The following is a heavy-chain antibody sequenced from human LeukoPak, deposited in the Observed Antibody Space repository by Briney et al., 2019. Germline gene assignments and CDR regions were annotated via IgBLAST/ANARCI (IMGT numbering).Heavy chain of an antibody. Sequence: SETLSLTCTVSGGSISSGDYYWSWIRQHPGKGLEWIGYIYYSGSTYYNPSLKSRVTISVDTSKNQFSLKLSSVTAADTAVYYCARMTLNYDSSGHPADAFDIWGHGTMVTVSS. V-gene: IGHV4-31*03. J-gene: IGHJ3*02. D-gene: IGHD3-22*01. CDR2: IYYSGST. CDR1: GGSISSGDYY. CDR3: ARMTLNYDSSGHPADAFDI.